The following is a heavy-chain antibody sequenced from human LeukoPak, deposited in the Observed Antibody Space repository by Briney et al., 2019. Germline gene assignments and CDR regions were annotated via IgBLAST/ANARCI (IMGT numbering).Heavy chain of an antibody. Sequence: KPSETLSLTCTVSGGSISTYYWSWIRQPPGKGLEWIAYFSDSGSGSTKYNPSLKSRVTISMDTSKNHFSLILRSVTAADTAVYYCARSSSAYGDYVRFDPWGQGTLVTVSS. CDR1: GGSISTYY. CDR2: FSDSGSGST. CDR3: ARSSSAYGDYVRFDP. J-gene: IGHJ5*02. D-gene: IGHD4-17*01. V-gene: IGHV4-59*08.